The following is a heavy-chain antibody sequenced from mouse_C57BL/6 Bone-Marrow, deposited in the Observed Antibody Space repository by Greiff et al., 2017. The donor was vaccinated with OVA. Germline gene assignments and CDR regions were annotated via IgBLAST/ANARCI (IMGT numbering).Heavy chain of an antibody. Sequence: EVQRVESGPGLVKPSQSLSLTCSVTGYSITSGYYWNWIRQFPGNKLEWMGYISYDGSNNYNPSLKNRISITRDTSKNQFCLKLNSVTTEDTATYYVASQKFKTVYEGAMDYWGQGTSVTVSS. CDR1: GYSITSGYY. D-gene: IGHD2-3*01. CDR3: ASQKFKTVYEGAMDY. J-gene: IGHJ4*01. CDR2: ISYDGSN. V-gene: IGHV3-6*01.